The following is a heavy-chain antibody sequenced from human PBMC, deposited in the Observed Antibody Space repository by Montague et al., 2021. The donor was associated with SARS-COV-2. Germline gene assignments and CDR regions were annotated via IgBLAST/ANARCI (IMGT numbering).Heavy chain of an antibody. V-gene: IGHV3-23*03. CDR2: ISTGGSST. Sequence: SLRLSCAASGFTFSSFAMTWVRQAPGKGLEWVSVISTGGSSTHYADSVKGRFIISRDDSKNTLYLQMNSLRVEDTAIYYCAGNMYFYDSRGYQNIDYWGQGILVAVSS. J-gene: IGHJ4*02. CDR3: AGNMYFYDSRGYQNIDY. D-gene: IGHD3-22*01. CDR1: GFTFSSFA.